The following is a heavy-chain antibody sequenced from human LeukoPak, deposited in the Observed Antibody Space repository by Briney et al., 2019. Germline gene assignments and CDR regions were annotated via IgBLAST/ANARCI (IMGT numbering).Heavy chain of an antibody. CDR1: GFTFSDYY. D-gene: IGHD2-15*01. V-gene: IGHV3-11*04. CDR3: ARGCSAVRCPADY. J-gene: IGHJ4*02. CDR2: ISSSGSTI. Sequence: GGSLRLSCAASGFTFSDYYMSWIRQAPGKGLEWVSYISSSGSTIYYADSVKGRFTISRDNAKNSLYLQINALKAEDTAVYYCARGCSAVRCPADYWGQGSLVTVSS.